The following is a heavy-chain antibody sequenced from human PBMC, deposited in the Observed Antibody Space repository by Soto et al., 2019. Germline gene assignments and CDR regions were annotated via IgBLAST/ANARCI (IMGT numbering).Heavy chain of an antibody. D-gene: IGHD3-3*01. CDR1: GGSISSYY. CDR3: AREDYDFWSGPGGFDY. Sequence: PSLTCTVSGGSISSYYWSWIRQPPGKGLEWIGYIYYSGSTNYNPSLKSRVTISVDTSKNQFSLKLSSVTAADTAVYYCAREDYDFWSGPGGFDYWGQGTLVTVSS. V-gene: IGHV4-59*01. CDR2: IYYSGST. J-gene: IGHJ4*02.